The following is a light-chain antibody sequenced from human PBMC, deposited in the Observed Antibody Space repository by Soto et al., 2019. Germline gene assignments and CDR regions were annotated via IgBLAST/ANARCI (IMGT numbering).Light chain of an antibody. Sequence: QAVVTQPPSASGTPGQRVTISCSGSSSNIGSNYVYWYQQLPGTAPKLLIYRNNQRPSGVPDRFSGSKSGTSASLAISGLRSEDEADYYCAAGDDSLSANWVFGGGTKVTVL. CDR1: SSNIGSNY. V-gene: IGLV1-47*01. CDR3: AAGDDSLSANWV. J-gene: IGLJ3*02. CDR2: RNN.